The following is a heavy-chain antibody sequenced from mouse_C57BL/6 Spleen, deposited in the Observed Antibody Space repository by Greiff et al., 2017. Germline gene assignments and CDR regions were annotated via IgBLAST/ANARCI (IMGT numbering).Heavy chain of an antibody. Sequence: DVKLVESGPGMVKPSQSLSLTCTVTGYSITSGYDWHWIRHFPGNKLEWMGYISYSGSTNYNPSLKSRISITHDTSKNHFFLKLNSVTTEDTATYYCARDRDYYGSSYWYFDVWGTGTTVTVSS. CDR1: GYSITSGYD. V-gene: IGHV3-1*01. CDR3: ARDRDYYGSSYWYFDV. D-gene: IGHD1-1*01. CDR2: ISYSGST. J-gene: IGHJ1*03.